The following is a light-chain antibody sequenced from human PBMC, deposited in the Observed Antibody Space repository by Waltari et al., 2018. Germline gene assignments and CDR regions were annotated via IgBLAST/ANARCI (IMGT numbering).Light chain of an antibody. CDR1: SSDVGGYNY. V-gene: IGLV2-14*03. CDR2: DVS. J-gene: IGLJ2*01. CDR3: SSYTNSNTLV. Sequence: QSALTQPVSVSGSPGQSITISCTGTSSDVGGYNYTSWYQQHPGKAPKLMIYDVSNRPSGVSDRFSGSKSGNSASLTISGLQAEDEADYYCSSYTNSNTLVFGGGTNLTVL.